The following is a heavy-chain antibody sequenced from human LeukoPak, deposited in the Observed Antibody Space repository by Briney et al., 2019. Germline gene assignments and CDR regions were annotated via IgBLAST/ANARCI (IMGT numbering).Heavy chain of an antibody. CDR3: ARDAAADRNAFDI. Sequence: PGGSLRLSCAASGFTFDDSGMSWVRQAAGKGLEWVSGINWNGGSKGYAGSVKGRFTISRDNAKNSLYLQMNSLRAEDTALYYCARDAAADRNAFDIWGQGTMVTVSS. D-gene: IGHD6-25*01. J-gene: IGHJ3*02. CDR1: GFTFDDSG. CDR2: INWNGGSK. V-gene: IGHV3-20*04.